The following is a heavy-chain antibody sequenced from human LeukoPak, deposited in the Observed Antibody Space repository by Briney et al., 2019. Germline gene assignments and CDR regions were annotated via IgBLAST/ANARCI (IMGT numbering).Heavy chain of an antibody. V-gene: IGHV4-59*01. J-gene: IGHJ1*01. Sequence: PSETLSLTCSVSGGSISSYYWTWIRQPPGKGLEWIGYRYYSGSTTYNPSLKSRVTISVDTSKSQFSLKLISVTAADTAIYYCARVRRDFETDWGEGALFTVSS. CDR3: ARVRRDFETD. CDR1: GGSISSYY. CDR2: RYYSGST. D-gene: IGHD3-3*01.